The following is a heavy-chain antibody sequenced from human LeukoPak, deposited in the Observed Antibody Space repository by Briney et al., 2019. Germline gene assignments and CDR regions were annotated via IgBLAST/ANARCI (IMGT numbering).Heavy chain of an antibody. Sequence: GASVKVSCKASGYTFSSYYMHWVRQAPGQGLEWMGIINPSGGSTSYAQKFQGRVTMTRGMSTGTVYMELSSLRSDDTAVYYCARDLKRGYSSGRYSWGTGSSNDYWGQGTLVTVSS. J-gene: IGHJ4*02. CDR2: INPSGGST. D-gene: IGHD6-19*01. CDR1: GYTFSSYY. CDR3: ARDLKRGYSSGRYSWGTGSSNDY. V-gene: IGHV1-46*01.